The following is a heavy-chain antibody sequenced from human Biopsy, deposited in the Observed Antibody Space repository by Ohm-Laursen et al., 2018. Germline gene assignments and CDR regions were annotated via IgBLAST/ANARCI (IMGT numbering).Heavy chain of an antibody. J-gene: IGHJ5*02. CDR1: GGSLSSYS. D-gene: IGHD1-14*01. CDR2: IYTSGIT. Sequence: GTLSLTCPVSGGSLSSYSWSWIRQPAGKGLEWIGQIYTSGITNYNPSLKSRVTMSVDTSKNKLSLRVSSVTAADTAVYYCARDRDRRGWFDPWGQGTLVTVSS. CDR3: ARDRDRRGWFDP. V-gene: IGHV4-4*07.